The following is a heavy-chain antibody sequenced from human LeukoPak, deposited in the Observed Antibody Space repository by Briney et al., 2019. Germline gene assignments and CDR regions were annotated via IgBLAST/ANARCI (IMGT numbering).Heavy chain of an antibody. D-gene: IGHD3-10*01. CDR1: SDSISSYY. CDR3: ARFGSRIQTGASFGFDS. V-gene: IGHV4-59*12. Sequence: SETLSLTCTVSSDSISSYYWSWIRQPPGKGLEWIGFIYYSGSTNYNPSLRSRVTISVDTSKSQFSLSLRSVTAADTAVYYCARFGSRIQTGASFGFDSWGQGILVLVSS. J-gene: IGHJ4*02. CDR2: IYYSGST.